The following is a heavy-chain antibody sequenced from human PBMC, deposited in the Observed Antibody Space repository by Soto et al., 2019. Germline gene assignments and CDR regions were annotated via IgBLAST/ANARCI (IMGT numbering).Heavy chain of an antibody. V-gene: IGHV1-8*01. D-gene: IGHD1-1*01. CDR1: GYTFTTYD. J-gene: IGHJ6*02. Sequence: QVQLVQSGAEVTKPGASVKVSCRASGYTFTTYDINWVQQATGKGLEWMGWMSPNSGATGYAQKFQGRVTMTRDTSISTAYMELSNLRSEDTASYYCARGVDAGVDVCGQGTTVTVSS. CDR2: MSPNSGAT. CDR3: ARGVDAGVDV.